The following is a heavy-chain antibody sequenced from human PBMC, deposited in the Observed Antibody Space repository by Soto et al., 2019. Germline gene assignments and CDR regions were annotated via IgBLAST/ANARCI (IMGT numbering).Heavy chain of an antibody. Sequence: LSLTCTVSGGSISSGDYYWSWIRQPPGKGLEWIGYIYYSGNTYYNPSLKSRVTISVDTSKNQFSLKLSSVTAADTAVYYCARALIQLWPHYYYGMDVWGQGTTVTVSS. V-gene: IGHV4-30-4*01. J-gene: IGHJ6*02. CDR2: IYYSGNT. CDR1: GGSISSGDYY. CDR3: ARALIQLWPHYYYGMDV. D-gene: IGHD5-18*01.